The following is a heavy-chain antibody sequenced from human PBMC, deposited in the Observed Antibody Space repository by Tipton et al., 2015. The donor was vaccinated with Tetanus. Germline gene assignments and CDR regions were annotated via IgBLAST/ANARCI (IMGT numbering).Heavy chain of an antibody. D-gene: IGHD3-10*01. CDR2: IRSKASNYAT. CDR1: GFTFSGSA. Sequence: SLRLSCAASGFTFSGSAMHWVRQASGKGLEWVGRIRSKASNYATAYAASVKGRFTISRDDSKNTAYLQMNSLKTEDTAVYYCARWGDASGSTNLYAFDIWGQGTMVSVSS. J-gene: IGHJ3*02. CDR3: ARWGDASGSTNLYAFDI. V-gene: IGHV3-73*01.